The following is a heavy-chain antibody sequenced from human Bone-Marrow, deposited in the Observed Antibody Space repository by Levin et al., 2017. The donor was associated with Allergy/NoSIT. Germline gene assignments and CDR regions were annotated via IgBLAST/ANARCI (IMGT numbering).Heavy chain of an antibody. D-gene: IGHD3-9*01. V-gene: IGHV3-7*01. J-gene: IGHJ5*02. CDR2: IRQDGSEK. Sequence: HAGGSLRLSCAASGFTSSSYWMSWLRQAPGKGLEWVANIRQDGSEKGYGDSVKGRFTISRDNAKNSLYLQMNSLRVEDTAVYYCARHNDWCFDPWGQGTLVTVSS. CDR1: GFTSSSYW. CDR3: ARHNDWCFDP.